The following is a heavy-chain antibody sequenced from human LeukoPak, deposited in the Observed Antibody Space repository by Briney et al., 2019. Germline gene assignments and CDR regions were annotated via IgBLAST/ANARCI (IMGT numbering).Heavy chain of an antibody. J-gene: IGHJ6*02. CDR1: GGSISSGGYS. CDR3: AGGSPRSGYYPLYYYYGMDV. D-gene: IGHD3-22*01. CDR2: IYHSGST. V-gene: IGHV4-30-2*01. Sequence: PSEPLSLTCAVSGGSISSGGYSWSWLRQPPGKGLEWIGYIYHSGSTYYNPSLKSRLTISVYRSKNQSSLKLSSVTAADTAVYYCAGGSPRSGYYPLYYYYGMDVWGQGTTVTVSS.